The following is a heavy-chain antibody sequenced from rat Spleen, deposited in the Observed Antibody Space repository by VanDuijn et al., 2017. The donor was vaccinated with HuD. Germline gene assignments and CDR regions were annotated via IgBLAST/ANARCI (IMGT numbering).Heavy chain of an antibody. CDR2: ISTGGGNT. V-gene: IGHV5-19*01. CDR1: GFTFSNYG. D-gene: IGHD1-7*01. J-gene: IGHJ2*01. Sequence: EVQLVESGGGLVQPGRSLKLSCAASGFTFSNYGMHWIRQAPTKGLEWVASISTGGGNTYYRDSVKGRFTISRDNAKSTLSLQMDSLQNEDIATYYCARGGNGPKDYYFDYWGQGVTVTVSS. CDR3: ARGGNGPKDYYFDY.